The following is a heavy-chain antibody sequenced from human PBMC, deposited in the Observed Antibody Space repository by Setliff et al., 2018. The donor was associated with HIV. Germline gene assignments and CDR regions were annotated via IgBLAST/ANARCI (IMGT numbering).Heavy chain of an antibody. CDR2: IYPGDSDT. CDR3: ARHRLLRQWEPFDY. J-gene: IGHJ4*02. Sequence: PGESLKISCQGSGYSFTSYWIGWVRQMPGKGLEWMGIIYPGDSDTRYSQSFQGQVTISADKSISTAYLQWRSLKSSDTAMYYCARHRLLRQWEPFDYWGQGTLVTVSS. CDR1: GYSFTSYW. D-gene: IGHD1-26*01. V-gene: IGHV5-51*01.